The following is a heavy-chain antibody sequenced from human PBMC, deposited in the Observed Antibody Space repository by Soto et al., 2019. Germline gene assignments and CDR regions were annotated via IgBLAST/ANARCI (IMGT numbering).Heavy chain of an antibody. J-gene: IGHJ3*02. V-gene: IGHV1-3*01. CDR3: ARETMVRGVILNIPYDAFDI. D-gene: IGHD3-10*01. Sequence: ASVKVSCKASGYTFTSYAMHWVRQAPGQRLEWMGWINAGNGNTKYSQKFQGRVTITRDTSASTAYMELSSLRSEDTAVYYCARETMVRGVILNIPYDAFDIWGQGTMVTVSS. CDR2: INAGNGNT. CDR1: GYTFTSYA.